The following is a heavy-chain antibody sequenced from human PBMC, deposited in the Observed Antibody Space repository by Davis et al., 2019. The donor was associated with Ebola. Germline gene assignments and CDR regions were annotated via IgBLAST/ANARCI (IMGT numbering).Heavy chain of an antibody. V-gene: IGHV4-59*01. CDR2: IYYSGST. J-gene: IGHJ5*02. D-gene: IGHD6-13*01. CDR1: GGSISSYY. Sequence: GSLRLSCTVSGGSISSYYWSWIRQPPGKGLEWIGYIYYSGSTNYNPSLKSRVTISVDTSKNQFSLKLSSVTAADTAVYYCARDRRLAAAGTGFDPWGQGTLVTVSS. CDR3: ARDRRLAAAGTGFDP.